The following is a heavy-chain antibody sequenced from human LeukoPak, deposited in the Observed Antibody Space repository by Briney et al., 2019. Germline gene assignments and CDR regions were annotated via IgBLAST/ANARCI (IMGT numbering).Heavy chain of an antibody. Sequence: GGSLRLSCAASGFDFYDYAMQWVRQAPGKGLEWVSGISWNSNTKGYADSVKGRLPISRDNAKHSPYLQMDSLRPEDTALCYCAKDIVGSAMTGIDYWGQGTLVTVSS. CDR3: AKDIVGSAMTGIDY. V-gene: IGHV3-9*01. D-gene: IGHD1-1*01. J-gene: IGHJ4*02. CDR2: ISWNSNTK. CDR1: GFDFYDYA.